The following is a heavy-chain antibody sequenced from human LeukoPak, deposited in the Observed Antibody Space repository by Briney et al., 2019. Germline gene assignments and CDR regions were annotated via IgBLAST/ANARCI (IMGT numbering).Heavy chain of an antibody. CDR1: GFTFSNYA. CDR2: ISGSGGST. V-gene: IGHV3-23*01. D-gene: IGHD3-3*01. CDR3: AKEEWLLAVYFDY. Sequence: GGTLRLSCAASGFTFSNYAMSWVRQAPGKGLEWVSTISGSGGSTYYADSVKGQFTISRDNSKNTLYLQMNSLRAEDTAVYYCAKEEWLLAVYFDYWGQGTLVTVSS. J-gene: IGHJ4*02.